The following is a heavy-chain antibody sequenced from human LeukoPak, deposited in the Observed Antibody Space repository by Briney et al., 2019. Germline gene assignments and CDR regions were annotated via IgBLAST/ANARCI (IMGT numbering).Heavy chain of an antibody. D-gene: IGHD6-13*01. J-gene: IGHJ5*02. CDR2: IYHSGST. Sequence: GSLRLSCAASGFTFSSYWMSWVRQPPGKGLEWIGEIYHSGSTNYNPSLKSRVTISVDKSKNQFSLKLSSVTAADTAVYYCAAIDPGIAAAGKVFGFDPWGQGTLVTVSS. V-gene: IGHV4-4*02. CDR3: AAIDPGIAAAGKVFGFDP. CDR1: GFTFSSYW.